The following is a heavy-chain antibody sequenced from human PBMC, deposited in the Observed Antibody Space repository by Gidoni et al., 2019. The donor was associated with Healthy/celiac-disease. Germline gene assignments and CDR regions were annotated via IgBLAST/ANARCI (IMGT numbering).Heavy chain of an antibody. CDR3: AKERGRYCSSTSCQPHFDY. D-gene: IGHD2-2*01. CDR1: GFTFSSYA. CDR2: ISGSGGST. Sequence: EVQLLESGGGLVQPGGSLRLSCAASGFTFSSYAMSWVRQAPGKGLEWISAISGSGGSTYYEDSVKGRFTISRDNSKNTLYLQMNSLRAEDTAVYYCAKERGRYCSSTSCQPHFDYWGQGTLVTVSS. J-gene: IGHJ4*02. V-gene: IGHV3-23*01.